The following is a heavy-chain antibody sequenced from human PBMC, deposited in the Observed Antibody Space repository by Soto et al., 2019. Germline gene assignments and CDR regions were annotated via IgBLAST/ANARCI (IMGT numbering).Heavy chain of an antibody. V-gene: IGHV3-15*01. D-gene: IGHD2-8*01. CDR3: CPAMGPRLDAFDI. J-gene: IGHJ3*02. Sequence: GGSLRLSCAASGFTFSNAWMSWVRQAPGKGLEWVGRIKSKTDGGTTDYAAPVKGRFTISRDDSQNTLYLQMNSLKTEHTAVYYCCPAMGPRLDAFDIWGQGTMVTVSS. CDR1: GFTFSNAW. CDR2: IKSKTDGGTT.